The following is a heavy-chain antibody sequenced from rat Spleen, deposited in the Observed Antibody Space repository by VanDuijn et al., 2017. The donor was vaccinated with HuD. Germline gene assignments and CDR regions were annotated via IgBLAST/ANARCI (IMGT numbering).Heavy chain of an antibody. CDR2: ISYSCST. Sequence: EVQLQESGPGLVKPSQSLSLTCSVTGYSITRNYWGWNRKFPGNKMEWMGYISYSCSTTYNPSLKSRISINKDTSKNQFFLLLNAVTTEDTATYYCARQLTTEGYWGQGVMVTVSS. CDR1: GYSITRNY. V-gene: IGHV3-1*01. J-gene: IGHJ2*01. CDR3: ARQLTTEGY. D-gene: IGHD1-11*01.